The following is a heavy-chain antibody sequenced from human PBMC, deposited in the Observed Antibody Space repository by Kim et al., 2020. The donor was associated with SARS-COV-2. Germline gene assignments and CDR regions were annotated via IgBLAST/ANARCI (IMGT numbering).Heavy chain of an antibody. CDR1: GFSFSSTW. V-gene: IGHV3-15*01. CDR2: IRSKTDGETI. J-gene: IGHJ5*01. Sequence: GGSLRLSCAASGFSFSSTWMSWLRQVPGKGLEWVGRIRSKTDGETIDHGAPGKGRFSISRDDSINTLYLQMSSLETEDTAVYYCTPLGGSHPVRLDSWG. D-gene: IGHD3-10*01. CDR3: TPLGGSHPVRLDS.